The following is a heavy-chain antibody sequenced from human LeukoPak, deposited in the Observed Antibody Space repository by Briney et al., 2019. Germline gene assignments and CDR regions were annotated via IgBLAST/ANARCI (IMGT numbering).Heavy chain of an antibody. V-gene: IGHV1-69*13. CDR1: GGTFSSYA. D-gene: IGHD3-10*01. CDR2: IIPIFGTA. J-gene: IGHJ4*02. CDR3: ASSNYYGSGSFPDY. Sequence: SVKVSCKASGGTFSSYAISWVRQAPGQGLEWMGGIIPIFGTANYAQKFQGRVTITADESTSTAYMELSSLRSEDTAAYYCASSNYYGSGSFPDYWGQGTLVTVSS.